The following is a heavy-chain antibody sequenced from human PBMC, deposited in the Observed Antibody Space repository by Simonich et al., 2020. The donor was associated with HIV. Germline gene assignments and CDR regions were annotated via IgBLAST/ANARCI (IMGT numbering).Heavy chain of an antibody. Sequence: QVQLVESGGGVVQPGRSLRLSCAASGFTFSSYAMHWVRQAQGRGLGGVAVITDNGRNKYNADSVKGRFTVSRDNSKNTLYVEMNSLRAADTAVYYCIRQLATGGDYWGQGTLVTVSS. CDR2: ITDNGRNK. D-gene: IGHD1-1*01. CDR1: GFTFSSYA. J-gene: IGHJ4*02. V-gene: IGHV3-30*04. CDR3: IRQLATGGDY.